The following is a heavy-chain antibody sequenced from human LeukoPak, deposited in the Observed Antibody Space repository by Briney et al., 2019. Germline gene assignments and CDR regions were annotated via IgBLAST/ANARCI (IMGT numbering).Heavy chain of an antibody. J-gene: IGHJ4*02. V-gene: IGHV3-48*01. CDR2: ISSSSSTI. D-gene: IGHD3-10*01. Sequence: PGGSLRLSXAASGFTFSSYSMNWVRQAPGKGLEWVSYISSSSSTIYYADSVKGRFTISRDNAKNSLYLQMNSLRAEDTAVYYCARNDWDYGSGSYTDYWGQGTLVTVSS. CDR1: GFTFSSYS. CDR3: ARNDWDYGSGSYTDY.